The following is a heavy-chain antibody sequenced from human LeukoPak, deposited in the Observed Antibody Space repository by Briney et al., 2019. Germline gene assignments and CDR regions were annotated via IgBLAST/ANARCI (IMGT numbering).Heavy chain of an antibody. CDR3: VKGYCSSTSCQKYNWFDP. Sequence: PGGSLRLSCSASGFTFSSYAMHWVRQAPGKGLEYVSAISSNGGSTYYADSVKDRFTISRDNSKNTLYLQMSSLRAEDTAVYYCVKGYCSSTSCQKYNWFDPWGQGTLVTVSS. J-gene: IGHJ5*02. D-gene: IGHD2-2*01. V-gene: IGHV3-64D*06. CDR1: GFTFSSYA. CDR2: ISSNGGST.